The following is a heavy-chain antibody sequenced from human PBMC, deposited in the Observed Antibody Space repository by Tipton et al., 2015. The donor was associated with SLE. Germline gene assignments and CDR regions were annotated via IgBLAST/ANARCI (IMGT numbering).Heavy chain of an antibody. CDR1: GGSFSGYY. V-gene: IGHV4-34*01. CDR3: ARGARIAVAGTFDY. J-gene: IGHJ4*02. CDR2: INHSGST. Sequence: LRLSCAVYGGSFSGYYWSWIRQPPGKGLEWIGEINHSGSTNYNPSLKSRVTISVDTSKNQFSLKLSSVTAADTAVYYCARGARIAVAGTFDYWGQGTLVTVSS. D-gene: IGHD6-19*01.